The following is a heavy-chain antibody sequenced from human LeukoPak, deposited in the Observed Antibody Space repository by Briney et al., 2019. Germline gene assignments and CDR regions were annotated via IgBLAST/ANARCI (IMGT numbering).Heavy chain of an antibody. CDR1: GYTLTELS. J-gene: IGHJ4*02. D-gene: IGHD3-22*01. CDR2: FDPEDGET. Sequence: ASVKVSCKVSGYTLTELSMHWVRQAPGKGLEWMGGFDPEDGETIYAQKFQGRVTMTEDTSTDTAYMELSSLRSEDTAVYYCARSLLTYYDSSRVSPVDYWGQGTLVTVSS. CDR3: ARSLLTYYDSSRVSPVDY. V-gene: IGHV1-24*01.